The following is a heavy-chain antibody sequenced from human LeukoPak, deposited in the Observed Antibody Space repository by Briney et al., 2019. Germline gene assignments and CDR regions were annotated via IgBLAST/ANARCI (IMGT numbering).Heavy chain of an antibody. CDR1: GFTFSSYD. D-gene: IGHD3-9*01. CDR3: ARGADPFYYDILTGYYLRYGMDV. J-gene: IGHJ6*02. V-gene: IGHV3-13*01. CDR2: IGTAGDT. Sequence: GGSLRLSCAASGFTFSSYDMHWVRQATGKGLEWVSAIGTAGDTYYPGSVKGRFTISRENAKSSLYLQMNSLRAGDTAVYYCARGADPFYYDILTGYYLRYGMDVWGQGTTVTVSS.